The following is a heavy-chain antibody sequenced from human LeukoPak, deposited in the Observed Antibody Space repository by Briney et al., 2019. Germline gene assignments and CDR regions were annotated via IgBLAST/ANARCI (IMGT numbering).Heavy chain of an antibody. CDR2: IYSGDST. D-gene: IGHD5-24*01. CDR3: ARDPSHGYYYYYGMDV. J-gene: IGHJ6*02. CDR1: GFTVSSNY. Sequence: GGSLRLSCAVSGFTVSSNYMSWVRQAPGKGLEWISVIYSGDSTNYADSVKGRFIISRDNSENTLYLQMNSLRTEDTAVYYCARDPSHGYYYYYGMDVWGQGTTVTVSS. V-gene: IGHV3-66*01.